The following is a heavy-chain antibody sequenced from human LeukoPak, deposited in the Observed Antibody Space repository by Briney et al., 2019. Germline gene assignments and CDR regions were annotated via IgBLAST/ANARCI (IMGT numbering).Heavy chain of an antibody. Sequence: GRSLRLSCAASGSTFSSYAMSWVRQAPGKGLEWVSAISGSGGSTYYADSVKGRFTISRDNSKNTLYLQMNSLRAEDTAVYYCAKDLWFGELLSPSFDYWGQGTLVTVSS. CDR3: AKDLWFGELLSPSFDY. CDR1: GSTFSSYA. CDR2: ISGSGGST. J-gene: IGHJ4*02. D-gene: IGHD3-10*01. V-gene: IGHV3-23*01.